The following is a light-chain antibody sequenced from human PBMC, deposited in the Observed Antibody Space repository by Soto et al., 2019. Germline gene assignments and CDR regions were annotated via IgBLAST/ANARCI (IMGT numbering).Light chain of an antibody. V-gene: IGKV4-1*01. CDR2: WAS. CDR1: QSVLYSSNNKNY. CDR3: XXXXXXXXXX. J-gene: IGKJ2*01. Sequence: DIVMTQSPDSLAVSLGERATINCKSSQSVLYSSNNKNYLAWYQQKPGQPPKLLIYWASTRESGVPDRFSGSGSGTDFTLTISSLXAXXXXXXXXXXXXXXXXXXFGQGTKLEIK.